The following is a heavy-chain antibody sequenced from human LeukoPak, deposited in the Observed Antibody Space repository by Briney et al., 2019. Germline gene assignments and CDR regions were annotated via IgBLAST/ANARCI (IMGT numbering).Heavy chain of an antibody. CDR1: GGSFSGYY. D-gene: IGHD3-9*01. Sequence: SETLSLTCAVYGGSFSGYYWSWIRQPPGKGLEWIGSIYYSGSTYYNPSLKSRVTISVDTSKNQFSLKLSSVTAADTAVYYCARGVARDIFGYAFDIWGQGTMVTVSS. CDR2: IYYSGST. J-gene: IGHJ3*02. CDR3: ARGVARDIFGYAFDI. V-gene: IGHV4-34*01.